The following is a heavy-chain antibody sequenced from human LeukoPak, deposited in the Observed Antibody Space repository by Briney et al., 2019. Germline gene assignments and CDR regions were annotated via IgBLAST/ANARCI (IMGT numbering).Heavy chain of an antibody. CDR3: ARSIRLGDLSSFDAFDV. CDR2: INPNSGGT. J-gene: IGHJ3*01. V-gene: IGHV1-2*02. Sequence: ASVKVSCKASGYTFTGYYMHWVRQAPGQGLEWMGWINPNSGGTNYAQKFQGRVTMTRDTSISTAYMELSRLRSDDTAVYYCARSIRLGDLSSFDAFDVWGQGTMVTVSS. D-gene: IGHD3-16*02. CDR1: GYTFTGYY.